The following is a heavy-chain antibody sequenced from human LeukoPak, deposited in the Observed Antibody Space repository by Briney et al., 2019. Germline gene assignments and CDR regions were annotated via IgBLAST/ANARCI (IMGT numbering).Heavy chain of an antibody. CDR1: DDSFSSHY. V-gene: IGHV4-59*11. D-gene: IGHD4-17*01. CDR3: ARDLVTVTKGFDI. J-gene: IGHJ3*02. Sequence: SETLSLTCAVSDDSFSSHYWTWIRQPPGKGLEWIGYISYIGSTNYNPSLKSRVTISIDTSKNQFSLKLSSVTAAETGVSYCARDLVTVTKGFDIWGQGTMVSVSS. CDR2: ISYIGST.